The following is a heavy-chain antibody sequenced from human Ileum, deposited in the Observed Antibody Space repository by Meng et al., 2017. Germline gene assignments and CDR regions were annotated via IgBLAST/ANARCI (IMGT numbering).Heavy chain of an antibody. V-gene: IGHV4-4*02. Sequence: SGTLLLPSAYFAVSISTCDWWSWVRQPPGKGLEWIGEIHHSGRTNYNPSLKSRVTISVDKSKNQFSLKLNSVTAADTAVYYCAREWSGSYRHFDYWGQGTLVTVSS. CDR2: IHHSGRT. J-gene: IGHJ4*02. CDR1: AVSISTCDW. CDR3: AREWSGSYRHFDY. D-gene: IGHD1-26*01.